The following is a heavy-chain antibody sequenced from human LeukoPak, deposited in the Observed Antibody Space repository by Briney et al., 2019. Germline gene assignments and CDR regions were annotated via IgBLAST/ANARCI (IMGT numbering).Heavy chain of an antibody. CDR3: ARVVGAGYFDL. V-gene: IGHV3-23*01. D-gene: IGHD1-26*01. CDR1: GFSFSSHG. CDR2: IIGGAGGT. J-gene: IGHJ2*01. Sequence: GGSLRLSCAASGFSFSSHGMSWVLQAPGKGLEWVSGIIGGAGGTYYADSVKGRFTISRDNAKNTLYLQMNSLRAEDTAVYYCARVVGAGYFDLWGRGTLVTVSS.